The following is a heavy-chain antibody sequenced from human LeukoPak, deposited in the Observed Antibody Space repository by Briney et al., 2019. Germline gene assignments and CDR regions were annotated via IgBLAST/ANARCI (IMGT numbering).Heavy chain of an antibody. J-gene: IGHJ4*02. CDR1: GCSISSGGYY. Sequence: PSETLSLTCTVSGCSISSGGYYWSWIRQRPGKGLEGIGYIYYSGGTYYHPSLKSRVTMSLDTSKTQFSLKLSSVTAADTAVYYCASTTYYYDSSGLHYWGQGTLVTVSS. CDR2: IYYSGGT. CDR3: ASTTYYYDSSGLHY. V-gene: IGHV4-31*03. D-gene: IGHD3-22*01.